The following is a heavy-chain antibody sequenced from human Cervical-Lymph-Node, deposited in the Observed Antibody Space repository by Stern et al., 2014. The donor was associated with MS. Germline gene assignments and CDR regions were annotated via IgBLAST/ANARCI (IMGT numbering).Heavy chain of an antibody. V-gene: IGHV1-8*01. Sequence: QVQLMQSGAEVKKPGASVKVSCKASGYSFTTYEIHWVRQATGQGLAWMGWMNPNSGNTGYVQKFQGRVTMTRNTSISTAYMELNSLTSEDTAVYYCARKGRFDPWGQGTLVTVSS. CDR2: MNPNSGNT. J-gene: IGHJ5*02. CDR3: ARKGRFDP. CDR1: GYSFTTYE.